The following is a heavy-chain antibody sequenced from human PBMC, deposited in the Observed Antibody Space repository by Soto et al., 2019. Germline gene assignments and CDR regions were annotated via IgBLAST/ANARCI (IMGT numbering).Heavy chain of an antibody. J-gene: IGHJ4*02. CDR1: GGSINSRSYY. D-gene: IGHD2-21*02. V-gene: IGHV4-39*01. CDR3: ARQRTSVVTQAYFDD. Sequence: SETLALTCTVSGGSINSRSYYWGWIRQSPGKGLEWIGSIYYSGSTYYNPSLKSRVAMSVDTSKNQFSLKLRSVSAADTAVYYCARQRTSVVTQAYFDDWGQGSLVTVSS. CDR2: IYYSGST.